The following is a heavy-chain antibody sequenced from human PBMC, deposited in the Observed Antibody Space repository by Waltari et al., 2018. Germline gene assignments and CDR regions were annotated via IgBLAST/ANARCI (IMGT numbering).Heavy chain of an antibody. CDR1: GGSFSGYY. CDR3: ASTRIANFGVAQNGPIDY. CDR2: INHSGST. J-gene: IGHJ4*02. Sequence: QVQLQQWGAGLLKPSETLSLTCAVYGGSFSGYYWSWIRQPPGKGLEWIGEINHSGSTNYNPSLKSRVTISVDTSKNQFSLKLSSVTAADTAVYYCASTRIANFGVAQNGPIDYWGQGTLVTVSS. D-gene: IGHD3-3*01. V-gene: IGHV4-34*01.